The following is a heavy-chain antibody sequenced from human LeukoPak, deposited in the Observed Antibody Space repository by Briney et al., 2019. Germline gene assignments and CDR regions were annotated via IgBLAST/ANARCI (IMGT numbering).Heavy chain of an antibody. CDR1: GGSISSGGYY. D-gene: IGHD3-22*01. CDR3: ARAQYYYDSSGYYPYYFDY. CDR2: IYYSGST. J-gene: IGHJ4*02. Sequence: SETLSLTCTVSGGSISSGGYYWSWIRQHQGKGLEWIGNIYYSGSTYYNPSLKSRVTISVDTSKNQFSLKLSSVTAADTAVYYCARAQYYYDSSGYYPYYFDYWGQGTLVTVSS. V-gene: IGHV4-31*03.